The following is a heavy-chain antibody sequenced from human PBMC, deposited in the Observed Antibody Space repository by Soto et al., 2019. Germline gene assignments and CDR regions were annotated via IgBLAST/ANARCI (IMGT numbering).Heavy chain of an antibody. V-gene: IGHV3-30*18. CDR2: ISDDGSNK. CDR1: GFTFSNYG. CDR3: SKDSLGYRGYPDY. Sequence: GWSLRLSCAASGFTFSNYGIHLVRQAPGKGLEWVAFISDDGSNKYYADSVKGRFTISRDNSKNTLYLQMNSLRTEDTAVYYCSKDSLGYRGYPDYWGEGTLVTVSS. D-gene: IGHD5-12*01. J-gene: IGHJ4*02.